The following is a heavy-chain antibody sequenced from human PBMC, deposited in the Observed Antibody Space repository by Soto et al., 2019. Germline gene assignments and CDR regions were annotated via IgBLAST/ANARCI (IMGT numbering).Heavy chain of an antibody. Sequence: QVQLVQSGAEVKKPGSSVKVSCKASGGTFSSYAISWVRQAPGQGLEWMGGIIPIFGTANYAQKFQGRVTITADKSTSTAYIELSSLISEDTAVYYCARYSGIAAESGYFDYWGQGTLVTVSS. J-gene: IGHJ4*02. CDR1: GGTFSSYA. D-gene: IGHD6-13*01. CDR2: IIPIFGTA. V-gene: IGHV1-69*06. CDR3: ARYSGIAAESGYFDY.